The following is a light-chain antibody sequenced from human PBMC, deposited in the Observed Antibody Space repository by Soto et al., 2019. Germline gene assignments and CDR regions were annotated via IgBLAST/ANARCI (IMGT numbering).Light chain of an antibody. V-gene: IGKV1-9*01. CDR1: QGISSY. CDR3: QQLNSYPHT. Sequence: DIQLTQSPSFLSASVGDRVTITCRASQGISSYLAWYQQKPGKAPKLLIYAASNLQSGVPSRFSGSGSGTEFTLTSSRLQPEDFATYCCQQLNSYPHTFGQGTQLEMK. J-gene: IGKJ2*01. CDR2: AAS.